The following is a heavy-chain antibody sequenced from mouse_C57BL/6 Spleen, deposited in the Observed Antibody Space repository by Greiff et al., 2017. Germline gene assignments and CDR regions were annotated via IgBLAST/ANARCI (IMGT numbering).Heavy chain of an antibody. Sequence: VKLQQSGPELVKPGASVKISCKASGYSFTSYYIHWVKQRPGQGLEWIGWIYPGSGNTKYNEKFKGKATLTADTSSSTAYMQLSSLTSEDSAVYYCAKEGAYYSNYVAYWGQGTLVTVSA. CDR2: IYPGSGNT. CDR1: GYSFTSYY. J-gene: IGHJ3*01. CDR3: AKEGAYYSNYVAY. V-gene: IGHV1-66*01. D-gene: IGHD2-5*01.